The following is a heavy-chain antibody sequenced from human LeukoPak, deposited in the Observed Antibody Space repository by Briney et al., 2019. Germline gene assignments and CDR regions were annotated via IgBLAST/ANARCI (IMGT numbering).Heavy chain of an antibody. J-gene: IGHJ4*02. D-gene: IGHD5-18*01. Sequence: PGGSLRLSCVVSGYIFSGHYMDWVRQAPGKGLEWVGRIRNRANSYIIEYAASVKGRFTVSRDDSKNSLYLQMNSLKTEDTAVYYCGRAAYSHGLDFWGQGTLVTVSS. V-gene: IGHV3-72*01. CDR1: GYIFSGHY. CDR3: GRAAYSHGLDF. CDR2: IRNRANSYII.